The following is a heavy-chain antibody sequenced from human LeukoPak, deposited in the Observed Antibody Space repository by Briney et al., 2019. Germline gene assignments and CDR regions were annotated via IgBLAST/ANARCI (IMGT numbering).Heavy chain of an antibody. Sequence: KPGGSLRLSCAASGFTFSSYSMNWVRQAPGKGLEWVSSISSSSSYIYYADSVKGRFTISRDNAKNSLYLQMNSLRAEDTAVYYCARDQSDAAVAGRKDGMDVWGQGTTVTVSS. J-gene: IGHJ6*02. D-gene: IGHD6-19*01. CDR1: GFTFSSYS. V-gene: IGHV3-21*01. CDR3: ARDQSDAAVAGRKDGMDV. CDR2: ISSSSSYI.